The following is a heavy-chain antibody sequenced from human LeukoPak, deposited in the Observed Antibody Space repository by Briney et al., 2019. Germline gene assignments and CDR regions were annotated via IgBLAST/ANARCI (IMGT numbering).Heavy chain of an antibody. V-gene: IGHV3-23*01. CDR3: AKFGSEGKFDY. J-gene: IGHJ4*02. Sequence: GGSLRLSCAAFGFTFSSYTMSWVRQAPGKGLEWVSGISGSSIGTYYADSVKGRFTISRDNSKNTLYLQMNILRAEDKAVYYCAKFGSEGKFDYWGQGTLVTVSS. D-gene: IGHD1-26*01. CDR1: GFTFSSYT. CDR2: ISGSSIGT.